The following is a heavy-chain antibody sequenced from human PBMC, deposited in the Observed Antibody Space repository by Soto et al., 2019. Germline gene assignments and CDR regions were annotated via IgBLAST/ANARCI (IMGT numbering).Heavy chain of an antibody. CDR3: ARMVTPVRNFDS. V-gene: IGHV2-70*11. Sequence: SGPTLVNPTQTLTLTCTFAGFSLTTSGMSVTWIRQPPGKALEWLARIDWDDYKYYTTSLQTRVTISKDTSKNQVVLTMTNMDPVDTATYYCARMVTPVRNFDSWGQGTLVTVSS. D-gene: IGHD4-17*01. J-gene: IGHJ4*02. CDR1: GFSLTTSGMS. CDR2: IDWDDYK.